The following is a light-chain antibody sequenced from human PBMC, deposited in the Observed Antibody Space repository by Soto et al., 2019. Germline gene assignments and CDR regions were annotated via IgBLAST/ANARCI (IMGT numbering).Light chain of an antibody. CDR1: SSDVGGYNY. CDR3: SSYAGSNRV. V-gene: IGLV2-8*01. CDR2: EVS. Sequence: QSALTQPPSASGSPGQSVTISCTGTSSDVGGYNYVSWYQQLPGKAPKLMIYEVSKRPSGVPDRFSGSKSGNTASLTVSGLPAEDEADYYCSSYAGSNRVFGTGTKVTVL. J-gene: IGLJ1*01.